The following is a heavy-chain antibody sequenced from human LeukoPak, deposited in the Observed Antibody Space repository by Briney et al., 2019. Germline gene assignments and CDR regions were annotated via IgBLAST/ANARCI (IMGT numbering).Heavy chain of an antibody. CDR3: ARGDHAFDI. J-gene: IGHJ3*02. Sequence: PSETLSLTCTVSGGSISSYYWSWIRQPPGKGLEWIGYIYYSGSTNYNPSLKSRVTISVDTSKNQFSLKLSSVTAADTAVYYCARGDHAFDIRGQGTMVTVSS. CDR2: IYYSGST. CDR1: GGSISSYY. V-gene: IGHV4-59*01.